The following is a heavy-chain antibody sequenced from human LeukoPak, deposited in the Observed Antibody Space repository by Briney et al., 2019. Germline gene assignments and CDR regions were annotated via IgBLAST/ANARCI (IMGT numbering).Heavy chain of an antibody. CDR2: IKPNSVGT. CDR1: GYTFTGYY. J-gene: IGHJ5*02. CDR3: ARDFGIAVRPGFWYNWFDP. Sequence: ASVKVSCKASGYTFTGYYMYWGRQAPGQGVERMGRIKPNSVGTNDAQKFQGRVTMTRDTSISTAYMELSRLRSDDTAVYYCARDFGIAVRPGFWYNWFDPWGQGTLVTVSS. D-gene: IGHD6-6*01. V-gene: IGHV1-2*06.